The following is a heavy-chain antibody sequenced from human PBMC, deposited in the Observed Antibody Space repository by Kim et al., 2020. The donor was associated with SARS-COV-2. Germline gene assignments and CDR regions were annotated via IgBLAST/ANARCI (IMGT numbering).Heavy chain of an antibody. CDR1: GYSFTDHY. D-gene: IGHD6-13*01. CDR2: MDPNRGDT. CDR3: AREAGYTNSFDF. Sequence: ASVKVSCKTAGYSFTDHYIHWVRQAPGQGLEWMGWMDPNRGDTGYAQKFQGRVTMTWDTTVDTAYMDLASLTAGDTAVYFCAREAGYTNSFDFWGPGTLV. V-gene: IGHV1-2*02. J-gene: IGHJ4*02.